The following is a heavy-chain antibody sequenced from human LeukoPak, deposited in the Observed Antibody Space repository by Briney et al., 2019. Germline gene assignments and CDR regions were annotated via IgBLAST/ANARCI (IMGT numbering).Heavy chain of an antibody. V-gene: IGHV4-59*10. CDR3: ARGLRGGWGWFDP. Sequence: KPSETLSLTCAVYGGSFSGYYWSWIRQPAGKGLEWIGRIYTSGSTNYNPSLKSRVTISVDTSKNQFSLKLSSVTAADTAVYYCARGLRGGWGWFDPWGQGTLVTVSS. D-gene: IGHD3-16*01. J-gene: IGHJ5*02. CDR2: IYTSGST. CDR1: GGSFSGYY.